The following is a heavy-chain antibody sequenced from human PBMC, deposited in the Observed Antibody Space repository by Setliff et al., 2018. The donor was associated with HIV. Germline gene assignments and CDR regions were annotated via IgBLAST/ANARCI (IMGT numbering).Heavy chain of an antibody. CDR3: ARGLGGYCSSVSCYEADH. Sequence: SETLSLTCTVSGGSLNTYYWTWIRQPAGKGLEWIGRIYASGSTNYNPSLKSRVTISVDTSKNQFSLKLSSVTAADTAVYYCARGLGGYCSSVSCYEADHWGQGTLVTVSS. J-gene: IGHJ5*02. V-gene: IGHV4-4*07. CDR1: GGSLNTYY. D-gene: IGHD2-2*01. CDR2: IYASGST.